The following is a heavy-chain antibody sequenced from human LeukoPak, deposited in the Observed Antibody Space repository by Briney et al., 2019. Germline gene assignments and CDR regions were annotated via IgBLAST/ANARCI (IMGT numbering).Heavy chain of an antibody. Sequence: PSASLSLTCTVSGGSISSYYWSWIRQPAGKGLECIGRIYSSGSTNYNSSLKSRVTMSVDASKNQFSLKLTSVTAADTAVYYCARALPWGEWVLDYCGQGALVTVSS. D-gene: IGHD5-12*01. CDR2: IYSSGST. V-gene: IGHV4-4*07. J-gene: IGHJ4*02. CDR3: ARALPWGEWVLDY. CDR1: GGSISSYY.